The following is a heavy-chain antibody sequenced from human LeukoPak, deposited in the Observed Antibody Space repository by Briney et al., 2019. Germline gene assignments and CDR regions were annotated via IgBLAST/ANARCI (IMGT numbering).Heavy chain of an antibody. CDR1: GFTFSSYW. D-gene: IGHD3-22*01. CDR2: IKEDGGGK. Sequence: GGSLRLSCAASGFTFSSYWMSWVRQGPGQGLEWVANIKEDGGGKYYVDSVKGRFTISRDNAENSLYLHMNSLRAEDTAVYYCARGLSSGYLDYFDYWGQGTLVTVSS. V-gene: IGHV3-7*05. CDR3: ARGLSSGYLDYFDY. J-gene: IGHJ4*02.